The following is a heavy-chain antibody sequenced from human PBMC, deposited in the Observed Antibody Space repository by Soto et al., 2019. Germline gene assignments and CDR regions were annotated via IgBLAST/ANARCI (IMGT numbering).Heavy chain of an antibody. CDR3: AKVYRRGSAMDFDY. CDR1: GYTFSNYD. J-gene: IGHJ4*02. V-gene: IGHV1-8*02. Sequence: QVQLVQSGAELKKPGASVKVSCKASGYTFSNYDMNWVRQATGQGPEWIGWVNPNNGDTGYAQKFQGRVTLTRDITTTRDYTELTSQLAEGTAIYYGAKVYRRGSAMDFDYWGQGTLITVSS. CDR2: VNPNNGDT. D-gene: IGHD1-26*01.